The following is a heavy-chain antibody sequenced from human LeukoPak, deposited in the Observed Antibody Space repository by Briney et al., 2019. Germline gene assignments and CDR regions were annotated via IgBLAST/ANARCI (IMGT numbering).Heavy chain of an antibody. V-gene: IGHV1-69*05. D-gene: IGHD3-22*01. CDR3: ATFHSSGYYYVH. J-gene: IGHJ4*02. CDR1: GGSFSSYG. CDR2: IMPTFDTA. Sequence: GASVKVSCKASGGSFSSYGFSWVRQAPGQGLEWMGGIMPTFDTANYAQKFQGRVTITMDESTSTSYMELRSLRSEDTAVYYCATFHSSGYYYVHWGQGTLVTVSS.